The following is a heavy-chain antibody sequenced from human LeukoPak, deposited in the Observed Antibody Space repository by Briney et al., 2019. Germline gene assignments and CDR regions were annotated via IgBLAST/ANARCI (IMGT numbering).Heavy chain of an antibody. V-gene: IGHV3-15*01. CDR3: TADARLWFGAPLHY. Sequence: GGSLRLSCAASGFNLTKAWMNWVRQAPGRGLEWVGRIKSKSDGGTIDYAAPVKGRFTFSRDDSKNTLSLQMNSLTIEDTAVYYCTADARLWFGAPLHYWGQGTLVTVPS. D-gene: IGHD3-10*01. CDR2: IKSKSDGGTI. J-gene: IGHJ4*02. CDR1: GFNLTKAW.